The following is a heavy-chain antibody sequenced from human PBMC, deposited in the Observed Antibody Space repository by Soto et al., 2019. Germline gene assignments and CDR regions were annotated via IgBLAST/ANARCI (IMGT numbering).Heavy chain of an antibody. CDR3: VRYGSGSYGWFDP. D-gene: IGHD3-10*01. CDR1: GYTFTSFY. V-gene: IGHV1-46*01. J-gene: IGHJ5*02. Sequence: VKVSCKASGYTFTSFYIHWVRQAPGQGLEWMGIINPSGGTTTYAQKFQGRVSMTRDTSTSTVYMEVNSLRSEDTAVYYCVRYGSGSYGWFDPWGQGTLVTVSS. CDR2: INPSGGTT.